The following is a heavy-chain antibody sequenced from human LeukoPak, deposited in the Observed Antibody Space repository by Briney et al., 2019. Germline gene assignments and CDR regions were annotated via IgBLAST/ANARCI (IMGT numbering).Heavy chain of an antibody. V-gene: IGHV3-23*01. CDR2: ISGSGGGT. Sequence: GGSLRLSCAASGFTFSSYAMSWVRQAPGKGLEWVSAISGSGGGTYYADSVKGRFTISRDNSKNTLYLQMNSLRAEDTAVYYCAKAYCGGDCYPERNAFDIWGQGTMVTVSS. CDR3: AKAYCGGDCYPERNAFDI. J-gene: IGHJ3*02. D-gene: IGHD2-21*02. CDR1: GFTFSSYA.